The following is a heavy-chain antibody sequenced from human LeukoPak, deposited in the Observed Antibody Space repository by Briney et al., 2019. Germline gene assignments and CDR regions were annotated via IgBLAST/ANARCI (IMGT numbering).Heavy chain of an antibody. Sequence: GGSLRLSCAASGFTFSSYWMHWVRQAPGKGLVWVSRINSDGSSTSYADSVKGRFTISRDNAKNTLYLQMNSLRAEDTAVYYCARGHVLLWFGELLDYWGQGTLVTVSS. V-gene: IGHV3-74*01. CDR1: GFTFSSYW. D-gene: IGHD3-10*01. CDR3: ARGHVLLWFGELLDY. J-gene: IGHJ4*02. CDR2: INSDGSST.